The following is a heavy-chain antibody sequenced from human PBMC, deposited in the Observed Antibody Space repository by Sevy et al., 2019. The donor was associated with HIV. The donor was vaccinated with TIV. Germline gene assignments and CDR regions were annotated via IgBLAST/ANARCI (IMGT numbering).Heavy chain of an antibody. CDR1: GFTFSSFS. CDR2: ISTRSSAI. J-gene: IGHJ6*02. D-gene: IGHD6-13*01. CDR3: ARESASGTLADVYYYYFNMDV. V-gene: IGHV3-48*01. Sequence: GGSLRLSCAASGFTFSSFSMNWVRQAPGKGPEWISYISTRSSAIYYADSMKGRFTISRDNSKNSLYLQMNSLRAEDTAIYYCARESASGTLADVYYYYFNMDVWGQGTTVSV.